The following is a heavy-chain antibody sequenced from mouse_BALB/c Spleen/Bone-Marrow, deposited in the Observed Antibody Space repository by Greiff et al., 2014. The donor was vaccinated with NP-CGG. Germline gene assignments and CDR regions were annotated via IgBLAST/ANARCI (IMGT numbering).Heavy chain of an antibody. Sequence: DVMLVESGGGLVKPGESLKFSCAASGNTVSSYTMSWVRQTPEKRLEWVASITGRGTTYYPDSVKGRFTISRDNARNILYLQVSSLRSEDTAIYYCARHYGYVDAMDYWGQGTSVTVSS. CDR2: ITGRGTT. CDR1: GNTVSSYT. J-gene: IGHJ4*01. CDR3: ARHYGYVDAMDY. D-gene: IGHD1-2*01. V-gene: IGHV5-6-5*01.